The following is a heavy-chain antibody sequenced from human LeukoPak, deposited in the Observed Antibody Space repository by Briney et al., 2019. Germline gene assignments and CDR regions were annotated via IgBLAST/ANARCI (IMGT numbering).Heavy chain of an antibody. D-gene: IGHD2-21*02. V-gene: IGHV3-15*01. J-gene: IGHJ4*02. CDR2: VKSKADGGTG. CDR1: GLTFSHAW. CDR3: TTHVMTAYHQRYYFDY. Sequence: PGGSLRLSCVVSGLTFSHAWMSWGRQAPGKGLEWVGRVKSKADGGTGDYAAPVKGRFTISRDDSKNTVYLDMNSLNTEDTAVYFCTTHVMTAYHQRYYFDYWGQGTLVTVSS.